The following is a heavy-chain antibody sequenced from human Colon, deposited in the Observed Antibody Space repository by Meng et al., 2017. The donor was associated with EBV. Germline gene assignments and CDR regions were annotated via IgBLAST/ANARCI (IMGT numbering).Heavy chain of an antibody. D-gene: IGHD2-21*01. Sequence: QWQLQGAGPGLVKPSGTLSLTCAVSGGSLSSRNWWSWVRQPPGKGLEWIGTIYHSGSTSYNPSLQSRVTMFVDTSKNQFSLNLNSMTAADTAVYYCASFDHIPRRNYFDYWGQGTLVTVSS. J-gene: IGHJ4*02. CDR1: GGSLSSRNW. CDR3: ASFDHIPRRNYFDY. CDR2: IYHSGST. V-gene: IGHV4-4*02.